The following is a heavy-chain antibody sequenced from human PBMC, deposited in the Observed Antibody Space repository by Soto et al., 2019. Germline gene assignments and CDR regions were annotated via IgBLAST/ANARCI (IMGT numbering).Heavy chain of an antibody. J-gene: IGHJ6*03. Sequence: PGGSLRLSCAASGFTVSSNYMILVRQATGKGLEWVSVIYSGGSTYYADSVKGRFTISRDNSKNTLYLQMNSLRAEDTAVYYCARDRYYDFWSGQRVLYYYYYMDVWGKGTTVTVSS. CDR3: ARDRYYDFWSGQRVLYYYYYMDV. V-gene: IGHV3-66*01. CDR1: GFTVSSNY. CDR2: IYSGGST. D-gene: IGHD3-3*01.